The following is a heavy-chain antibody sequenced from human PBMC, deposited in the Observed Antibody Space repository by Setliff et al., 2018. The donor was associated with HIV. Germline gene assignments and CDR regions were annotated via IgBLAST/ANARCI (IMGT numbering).Heavy chain of an antibody. CDR2: IYTNGNT. Sequence: SETLSLTCTVSGGSIRTGAYYWSWIRQPAGKGLEWIGRIYTNGNTNYNPSLKSRVTVSADTSKNQFSLKLTSVTAADTAVYYCARGDPFTDFDSWGQGTLVTVSS. D-gene: IGHD3-16*01. J-gene: IGHJ4*02. CDR1: GGSIRTGAYY. V-gene: IGHV4-61*02. CDR3: ARGDPFTDFDS.